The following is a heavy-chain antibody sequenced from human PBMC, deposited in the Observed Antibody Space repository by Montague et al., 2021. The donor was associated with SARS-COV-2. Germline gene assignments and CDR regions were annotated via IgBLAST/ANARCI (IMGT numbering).Heavy chain of an antibody. CDR1: GGSISSSSYY. J-gene: IGHJ6*02. CDR2: IYYSGST. D-gene: IGHD6-13*01. CDR3: ARGGRQQLVRLSGMDV. Sequence: SETLSLTCTVSGGSISSSSYYWGRIRQPPGKGLEWIGSIYYSGSTYSNPSLKSRVTISVDTSKNQFSLKLSSVTAAATAVYYCARGGRQQLVRLSGMDVWGQGTTVTVSS. V-gene: IGHV4-39*07.